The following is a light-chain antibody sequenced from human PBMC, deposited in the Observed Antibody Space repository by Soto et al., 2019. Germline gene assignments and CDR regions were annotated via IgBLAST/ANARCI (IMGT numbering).Light chain of an antibody. Sequence: EIQMTQSPSTLSAFVGDRVTITCRASQSVSTWLAWYQQKPGKAPKLLIYDASSLEGGVPSRFSGSGSGTDFTLTISSLQPEDFATYYCQQLNSYLSLTFGGGTKVEIK. CDR3: QQLNSYLSLT. CDR1: QSVSTW. CDR2: DAS. J-gene: IGKJ4*01. V-gene: IGKV1-5*01.